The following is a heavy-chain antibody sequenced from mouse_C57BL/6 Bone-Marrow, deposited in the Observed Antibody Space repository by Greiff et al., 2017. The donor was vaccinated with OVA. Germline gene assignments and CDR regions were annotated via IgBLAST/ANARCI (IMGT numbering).Heavy chain of an antibody. J-gene: IGHJ3*01. Sequence: EVQLQQSGAELVRPGASVKLSCTASGFNIKDDYMHWVKQRPEKGLEWIGWIDPENGDTEYASKFQGKATITADTSSNTAYLQLSSLTSEDTAVYYCTTLMVIFAYWGQGTLVTVSA. CDR2: IDPENGDT. CDR3: TTLMVIFAY. V-gene: IGHV14-4*01. CDR1: GFNIKDDY. D-gene: IGHD2-3*01.